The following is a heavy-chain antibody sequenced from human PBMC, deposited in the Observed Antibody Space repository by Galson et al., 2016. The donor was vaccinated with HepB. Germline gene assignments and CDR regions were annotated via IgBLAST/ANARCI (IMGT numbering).Heavy chain of an antibody. CDR2: IWYDGSNK. CDR3: ARPIRPYYYYFVMDV. V-gene: IGHV3-33*01. J-gene: IGHJ6*02. Sequence: SLRLSCAASGFTFSSYGMHWVRQAPGMGLEWVALIWYDGSNKYYADSVKGRFTISRDNSKYTLYLQMNSLRAEDTAVYFCARPIRPYYYYFVMDVWGQGTTVTVSS. CDR1: GFTFSSYG.